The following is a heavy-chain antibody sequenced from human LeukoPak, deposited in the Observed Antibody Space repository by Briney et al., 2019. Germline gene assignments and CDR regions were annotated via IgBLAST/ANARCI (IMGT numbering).Heavy chain of an antibody. D-gene: IGHD1-26*01. J-gene: IGHJ4*02. Sequence: SVKVSCKVSGYTLTELSMHWVRQAPGQGLEWIGGIIPIFGTANYAQKFQGRVTITADESTSTAYMELSSLRSEDTAVYYCARDLVGANSDYWGQGTLVTVSS. CDR3: ARDLVGANSDY. CDR2: IIPIFGTA. CDR1: GYTLTELS. V-gene: IGHV1-69*13.